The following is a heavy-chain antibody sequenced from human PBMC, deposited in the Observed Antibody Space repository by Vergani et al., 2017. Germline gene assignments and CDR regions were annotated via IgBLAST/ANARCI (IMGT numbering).Heavy chain of an antibody. V-gene: IGHV3-30*02. J-gene: IGHJ4*02. CDR3: AKDGRENSDYGYFDY. D-gene: IGHD4-17*01. Sequence: QVQMVETGGGVVQPGGSLRLYCATSGFSFNTYGAHWVRQAPGKGLEWVAFIGYDGRIKYNVDSVKGRFTISRDPSKKTLSRQMRSLRADDTAVYYCAKDGRENSDYGYFDYWGQGTLVTVSS. CDR2: IGYDGRIK. CDR1: GFSFNTYG.